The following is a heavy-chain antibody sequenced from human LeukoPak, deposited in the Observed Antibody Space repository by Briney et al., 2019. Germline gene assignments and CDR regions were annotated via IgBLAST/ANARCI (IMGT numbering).Heavy chain of an antibody. Sequence: PGGSLRLSCAASGFTFSSYAMSWVRQAPGKGLEWVSAISGSGGSTYYADSVKGRFTISRDNSKNTLYLQMNSLRAEDTAVYYCAKDQNYYDSSGYIPSLDYWGQGILVTVSS. CDR3: AKDQNYYDSSGYIPSLDY. V-gene: IGHV3-23*01. CDR2: ISGSGGST. D-gene: IGHD3-22*01. CDR1: GFTFSSYA. J-gene: IGHJ4*02.